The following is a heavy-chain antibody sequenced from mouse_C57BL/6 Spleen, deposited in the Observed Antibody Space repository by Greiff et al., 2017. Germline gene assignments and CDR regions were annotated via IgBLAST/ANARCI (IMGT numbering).Heavy chain of an antibody. V-gene: IGHV1-61*01. J-gene: IGHJ4*01. CDR1: GYTITSYW. D-gene: IGHD1-1*01. Sequence: QVQLQQSGAELVRPGSSVKLSCKASGYTITSYWMDWVKQRPGQGLEWIGNIYPSDSETHYNQKFKDKATLTVDKSSSTAYMQLSSLTSEDAAVYYGARGDSSWALDYWGQGTSVTVSS. CDR3: ARGDSSWALDY. CDR2: IYPSDSET.